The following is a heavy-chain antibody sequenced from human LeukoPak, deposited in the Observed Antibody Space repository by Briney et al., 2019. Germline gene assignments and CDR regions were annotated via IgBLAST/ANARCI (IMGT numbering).Heavy chain of an antibody. V-gene: IGHV3-66*01. J-gene: IGHJ3*02. CDR3: ARGNSGAFDI. CDR1: GFTVSNNY. Sequence: PGGSLRLSCAASGFTVSNNYMSWVRQAPGKGLEWVSVIYSGGTRYYADSVKGRFTISRDNSKNTLYLQMNSLRAEDTAVYYCARGNSGAFDIWGQGTMVTVSS. CDR2: IYSGGTR. D-gene: IGHD3-10*01.